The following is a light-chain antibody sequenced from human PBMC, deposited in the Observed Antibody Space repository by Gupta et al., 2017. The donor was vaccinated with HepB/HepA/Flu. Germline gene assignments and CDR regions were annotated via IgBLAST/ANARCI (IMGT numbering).Light chain of an antibody. CDR1: QSITTF. Sequence: DIQMTQSPSSLSASLGDRVTITCQASQSITTFLVWYQHKPGKAPKLLIYDASSLQSGVSSRFSGSGSGTDFTLTISSLQPEDVATYYCQQTYTTPITFGQGTRLESK. CDR3: QQTYTTPIT. V-gene: IGKV1-39*01. J-gene: IGKJ5*01. CDR2: DAS.